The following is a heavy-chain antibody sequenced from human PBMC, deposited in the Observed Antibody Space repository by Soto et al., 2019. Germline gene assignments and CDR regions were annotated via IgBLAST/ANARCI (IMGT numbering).Heavy chain of an antibody. J-gene: IGHJ4*02. CDR3: ARGRGPTRRSQPYFDH. V-gene: IGHV4-34*02. CDR1: GGAFSDYH. CDR2: VNHFGTT. D-gene: IGHD2-2*01. Sequence: QVQFQHWGAGLLKPSETVSLTCAVNGGAFSDYHWTWIRQAPGNGLEWIGEVNHFGTTKYNPSLHRQVTTSVATSKNLFSLSLTSVTAADTPLYYCARGRGPTRRSQPYFDHWCQGALVSVSS.